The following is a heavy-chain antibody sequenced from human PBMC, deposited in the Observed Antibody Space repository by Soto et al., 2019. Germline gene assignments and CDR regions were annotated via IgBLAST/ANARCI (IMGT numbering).Heavy chain of an antibody. D-gene: IGHD1-26*01. Sequence: PGGSLRLSCAASGFTFTTYSMNWVRQAPGKGLEWVSSLNGRSNYMYYADSAKGRFTISRDNAKNSLYLQIDSLRAEDTAVYYCAREDGIVGATSAFDNWGQGTLVTVSS. CDR3: AREDGIVGATSAFDN. J-gene: IGHJ4*02. V-gene: IGHV3-21*01. CDR2: LNGRSNYM. CDR1: GFTFTTYS.